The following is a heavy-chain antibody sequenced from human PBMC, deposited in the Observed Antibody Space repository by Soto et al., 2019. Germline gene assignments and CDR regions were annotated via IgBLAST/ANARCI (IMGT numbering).Heavy chain of an antibody. D-gene: IGHD2-2*01. CDR2: INAGNGNT. V-gene: IGHV1-3*01. J-gene: IGHJ3*02. CDR3: ARDLGYCSSTSCYLDAFDI. CDR1: GYTFTIYA. Sequence: QVQLVQSGAEVKKPGASVKVSCKASGYTFTIYAMHWVRQAPGQRLEWMGWINAGNGNTKYSQKFQGRVTITRDTSASTAYMELSSLRSEDTAVYYCARDLGYCSSTSCYLDAFDIWGQGTMVTVSS.